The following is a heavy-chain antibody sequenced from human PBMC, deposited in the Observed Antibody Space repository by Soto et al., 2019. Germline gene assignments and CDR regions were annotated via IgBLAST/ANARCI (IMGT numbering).Heavy chain of an antibody. CDR2: IYYSGST. J-gene: IGHJ4*02. Sequence: SETLSLTCTVSGGSISSYYWSWIRQPPGKGMEWIGYIYYSGSTNYNPSLKSRVTISVDTSKNQFSLKLSSVTAADTAVYYCARDREAYYFDYWGQGTLVTVSS. CDR3: ARDREAYYFDY. V-gene: IGHV4-59*01. CDR1: GGSISSYY.